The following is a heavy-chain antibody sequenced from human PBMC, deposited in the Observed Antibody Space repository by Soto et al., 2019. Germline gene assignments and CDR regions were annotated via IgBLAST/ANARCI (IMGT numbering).Heavy chain of an antibody. V-gene: IGHV3-23*01. CDR1: GLSFSSYA. CDR3: AKGSIEYSASVAN. D-gene: IGHD5-12*01. CDR2: ISACGGSL. J-gene: IGHJ4*02. Sequence: EVQLRESVGGLVQPGGSLSLSCAASGLSFSSYAMVWVRQAPGKVLEWVSVISACGGSLYFADSVKVRFTISSDNSKNFLSLEKMSLRGENTATYCCAKGSIEYSASVANGGQGTMVVVAS.